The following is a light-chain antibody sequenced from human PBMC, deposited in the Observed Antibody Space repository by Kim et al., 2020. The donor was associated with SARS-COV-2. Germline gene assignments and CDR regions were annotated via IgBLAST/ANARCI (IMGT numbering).Light chain of an antibody. CDR3: QQLNSYPYT. V-gene: IGKV1-9*01. Sequence: ASAGDTVTITCRASQGISSYLAWYQQKPGKAPNLLSYAASTLQSGVPSRFSGSGSGTDFTLTISSLQPEDFATYYCQQLNSYPYTFGQGTKLEI. J-gene: IGKJ2*01. CDR2: AAS. CDR1: QGISSY.